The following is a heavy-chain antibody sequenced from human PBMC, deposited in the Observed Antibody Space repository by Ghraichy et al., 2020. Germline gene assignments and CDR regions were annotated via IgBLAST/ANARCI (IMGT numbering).Heavy chain of an antibody. J-gene: IGHJ4*02. Sequence: SETLSLTCTVSGDSISSYYWSWIRQPPGKALEWIAYIYYSGSTNYNPSLKSRVALSVDTSKNQLSLKVRSVTAADTGVYYCARHHGSGTYPLDYWGQGTLVTVSS. CDR3: ARHHGSGTYPLDY. CDR2: IYYSGST. CDR1: GDSISSYY. D-gene: IGHD3-10*01. V-gene: IGHV4-59*08.